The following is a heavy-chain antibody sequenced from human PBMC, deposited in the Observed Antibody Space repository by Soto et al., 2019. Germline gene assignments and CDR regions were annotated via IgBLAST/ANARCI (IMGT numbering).Heavy chain of an antibody. V-gene: IGHV6-1*01. J-gene: IGHJ3*02. CDR1: GDSVSSNSAA. CDR2: TYYRSKWYN. CDR3: ARDRPPAAGIRRDAFDI. D-gene: IGHD6-13*01. Sequence: SQTLSRTCAISGDSVSSNSAAWNWIRPSPSRGLEWLGRTYYRSKWYNDYAVSVKSRITINPDTSKNQFSLQLNSVTPEDTAVYYCARDRPPAAGIRRDAFDIWGQGTMVTVSS.